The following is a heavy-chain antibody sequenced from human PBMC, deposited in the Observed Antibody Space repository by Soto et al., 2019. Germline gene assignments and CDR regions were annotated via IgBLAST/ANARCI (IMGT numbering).Heavy chain of an antibody. CDR1: GFTFSSYG. Sequence: GGSMRLSCAASGFTFSSYGMHWVRQAPGKGLEWVAVIWYDGSNKYYADSVKGRFTISRDNSKNTLYLQMNSLRAEDTAVYYCARGGGMITFGGVIVNDALDIWGQGTMVTVSS. V-gene: IGHV3-33*01. J-gene: IGHJ3*02. D-gene: IGHD3-16*02. CDR2: IWYDGSNK. CDR3: ARGGGMITFGGVIVNDALDI.